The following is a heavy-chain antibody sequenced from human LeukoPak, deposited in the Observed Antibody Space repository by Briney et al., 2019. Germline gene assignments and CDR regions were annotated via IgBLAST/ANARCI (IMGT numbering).Heavy chain of an antibody. Sequence: PGGSLRLSCAASGFTFSSYEMNWVRQAPGKGLEWVSYISSSGSTIYYADSVKGRFTISRDNAKDSLYLQMYSLRAEDTAVYYCARDVWELPGYFDYWGQGTLVTVSS. CDR1: GFTFSSYE. J-gene: IGHJ4*02. CDR2: ISSSGSTI. CDR3: ARDVWELPGYFDY. V-gene: IGHV3-48*03. D-gene: IGHD1-26*01.